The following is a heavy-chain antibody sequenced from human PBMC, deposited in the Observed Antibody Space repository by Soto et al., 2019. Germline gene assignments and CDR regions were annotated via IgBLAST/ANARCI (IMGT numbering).Heavy chain of an antibody. V-gene: IGHV1-69*01. J-gene: IGHJ4*02. D-gene: IGHD6-25*01. CDR3: ARIGDGNQRPFDY. Sequence: QVRLVQSGAEVKKPGSSVKVSCKASGYTFSSYTINWVRQAPGQGLELMGGIIPVFNSATYAQKFQGRVTITADESTSTAYLELRSLRSEDTAVYYCARIGDGNQRPFDYWGQGTLVTVFS. CDR2: IIPVFNSA. CDR1: GYTFSSYT.